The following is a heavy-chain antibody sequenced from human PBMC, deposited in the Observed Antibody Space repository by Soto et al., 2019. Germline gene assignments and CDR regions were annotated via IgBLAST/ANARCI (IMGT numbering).Heavy chain of an antibody. J-gene: IGHJ6*02. CDR3: AKETVATIRPTRIYYYYGLDV. Sequence: QVQLVESGGGVDQPGRSLRLSCATSGFTFSRYGIHWVRQAPGKGLEWVAVTSHDGTNKYYTDSVKGRFIISRDNSKNTLYLEMNSLRAEDTAVYYCAKETVATIRPTRIYYYYGLDVSGQGTTVSVSS. CDR1: GFTFSRYG. V-gene: IGHV3-30*18. CDR2: TSHDGTNK. D-gene: IGHD5-12*01.